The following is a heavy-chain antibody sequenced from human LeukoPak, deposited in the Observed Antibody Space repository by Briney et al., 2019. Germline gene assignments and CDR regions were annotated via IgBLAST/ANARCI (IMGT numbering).Heavy chain of an antibody. CDR3: ARPYDTRGYFPDY. CDR2: ISRGSDHI. CDR1: GFTFSSYW. D-gene: IGHD3-22*01. J-gene: IGHJ4*02. Sequence: GGSLRLSCAASGFTFSSYWMNWVRQAPGKGLEWVSSISRGSDHIFYADSMKGRFTISRDNAKNSLYLQMNSLGAEDTAVYYCARPYDTRGYFPDYWGQGTLVTVSS. V-gene: IGHV3-21*01.